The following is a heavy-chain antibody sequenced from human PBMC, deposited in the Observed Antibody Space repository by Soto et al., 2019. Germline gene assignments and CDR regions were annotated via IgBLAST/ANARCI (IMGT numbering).Heavy chain of an antibody. CDR2: ILHDGNNK. CDR1: GFTFSNYI. J-gene: IGHJ4*02. Sequence: QVQLVESGGGVVQPGRSLRLSCAASGFTFSNYIMHWVRQAPGKGLEWVAMILHDGNNKYYADSVKGRFTISRDNSKNTLSLKRNGMITEDTAMDCCRRDDEDGRYCDLGYWGQGTLVTVSS. CDR3: RRDDEDGRYCDLGY. V-gene: IGHV3-30-3*01. D-gene: IGHD3-10*01.